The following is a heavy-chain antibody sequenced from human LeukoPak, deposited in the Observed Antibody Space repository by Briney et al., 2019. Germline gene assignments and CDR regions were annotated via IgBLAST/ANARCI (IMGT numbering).Heavy chain of an antibody. Sequence: SETLSLTRTVSGGSLITYYWNWIRQPAGKGLEWIGRVYTSGGTNYNPSLKSRLTVSVDTSKNQFSLSRSSVTAADTAVYYCATGSDSMGYSGGGILDYWGQGILVTVSS. V-gene: IGHV4-4*07. CDR2: VYTSGGT. CDR1: GGSLITYY. J-gene: IGHJ4*02. CDR3: ATGSDSMGYSGGGILDY. D-gene: IGHD6-25*01.